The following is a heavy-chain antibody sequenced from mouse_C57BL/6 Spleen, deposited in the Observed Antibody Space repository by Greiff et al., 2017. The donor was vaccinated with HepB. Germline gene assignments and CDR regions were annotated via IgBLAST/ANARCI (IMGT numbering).Heavy chain of an antibody. CDR1: GYSITSGYY. CDR3: ARAPFDWYFDV. J-gene: IGHJ1*03. CDR2: ISYDGSN. Sequence: VQLKESGPGLVKPSQSLSLTCSVTGYSITSGYYWNWIRQFPGNKLEWMGYISYDGSNNYNPSLKNRISITRDTSKNQFFLKLNSVTTEDTATYYCARAPFDWYFDVWGTGTTVTVSS. V-gene: IGHV3-6*01.